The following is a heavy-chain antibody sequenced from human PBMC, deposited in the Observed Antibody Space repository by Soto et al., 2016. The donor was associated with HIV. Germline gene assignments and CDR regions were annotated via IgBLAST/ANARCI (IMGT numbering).Heavy chain of an antibody. CDR1: GVSVRSDNMY. CDR2: IFYSGST. D-gene: IGHD6-19*01. CDR3: ARESLXDYSSGWTTTS. V-gene: IGHV4-61*01. J-gene: IGHJ4*02. Sequence: QVQLQESGPGLVRPSETLSLTCNVSGVSVRSDNMYWSWIRQPPGKALEWIGYIFYSGSTNYNPSLESRVTISVDTSKSQFSLRLTSVTAADTAVYYCARESLXDYSSGWTTTSWGQGTLVHRLL.